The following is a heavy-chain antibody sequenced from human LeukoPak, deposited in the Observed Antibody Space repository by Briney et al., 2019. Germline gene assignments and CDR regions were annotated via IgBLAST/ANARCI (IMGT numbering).Heavy chain of an antibody. CDR2: ISGSGGST. V-gene: IGHV3-23*01. CDR3: AKHNYYDSSGYYAY. CDR1: GFTFSSYA. J-gene: IGHJ4*02. D-gene: IGHD3-22*01. Sequence: GGSLRLSCAASGFTFSSYAMSWVRQAPGKGLEWVSAISGSGGSTYYADSVKGRFTISRDNSKNTLYLQMNSLRAEDTAVYYCAKHNYYDSSGYYAYWGQGTLVTVSS.